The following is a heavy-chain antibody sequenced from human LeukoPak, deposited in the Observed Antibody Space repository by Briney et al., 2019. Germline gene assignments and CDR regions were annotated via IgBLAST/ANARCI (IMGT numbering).Heavy chain of an antibody. D-gene: IGHD1-26*01. CDR3: ARTSGSYRHFGY. Sequence: SETLSLTCTVSGGSISSSSCYWGWIRQPPGKGLEWIGSIYYSGSTYYNPSLKSRVTISVDTPKNQFSLKLSSVTAADTAVYYCARTSGSYRHFGYWGQGTLVTVSS. CDR1: GGSISSSSCY. CDR2: IYYSGST. J-gene: IGHJ4*02. V-gene: IGHV4-39*01.